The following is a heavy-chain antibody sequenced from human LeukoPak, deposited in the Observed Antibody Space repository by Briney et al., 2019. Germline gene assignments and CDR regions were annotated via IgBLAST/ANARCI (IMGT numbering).Heavy chain of an antibody. J-gene: IGHJ5*02. CDR2: INPNSGGT. CDR3: ARDHYYGSGNNWFDP. V-gene: IGHV1-2*02. D-gene: IGHD3-10*01. CDR1: GCTFTGYY. Sequence: ASVKVSCKASGCTFTGYYMHWVRQAPGQGLEWMGWINPNSGGTNYAQKFQGRVTMTRDTSISTAYMELSRLRSDDTAVYYCARDHYYGSGNNWFDPWGQGTLVTVSS.